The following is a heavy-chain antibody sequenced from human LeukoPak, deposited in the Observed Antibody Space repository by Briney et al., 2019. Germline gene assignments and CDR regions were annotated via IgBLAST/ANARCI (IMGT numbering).Heavy chain of an antibody. CDR1: GFTFSSYW. V-gene: IGHV3-7*01. CDR3: XXXXXSSSWYSDY. J-gene: IGHJ4*02. Sequence: SGGSLRLSCAASGFTFSSYWMSWVRQAPGKGLEWVANIKQDGSEKYYVDSVKGRFTISRDNAKNSLYLQMNSLRAEDTAVYYXXXXXXSSSWYSDYWGQGTLVTVSS. D-gene: IGHD6-13*01. CDR2: IKQDGSEK.